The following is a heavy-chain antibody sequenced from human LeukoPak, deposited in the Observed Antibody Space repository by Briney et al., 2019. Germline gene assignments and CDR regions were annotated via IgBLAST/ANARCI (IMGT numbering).Heavy chain of an antibody. J-gene: IGHJ1*01. CDR1: GYSISSGYY. Sequence: SETLSLTCTVSGYSISSGYYWGWIRLPPGKGLEWIGSIYHSGSTNYNPSLKSRVTISVDTSKNQFSLKLTSVSAADTAVYYCASITAAGYFQHWGQGTLVTVSS. CDR3: ASITAAGYFQH. V-gene: IGHV4-38-2*02. D-gene: IGHD6-6*01. CDR2: IYHSGST.